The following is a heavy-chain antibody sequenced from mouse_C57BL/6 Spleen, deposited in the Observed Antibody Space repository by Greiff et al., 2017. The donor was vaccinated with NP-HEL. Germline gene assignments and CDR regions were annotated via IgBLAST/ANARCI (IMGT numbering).Heavy chain of an antibody. D-gene: IGHD2-1*01. CDR1: GYTFTSYW. CDR3: ARRGGNTYAMDY. J-gene: IGHJ4*01. V-gene: IGHV1-50*01. Sequence: QVQLQQPGAELVKPGASVKLSCKASGYTFTSYWMQWVKQRPGQGLEWIGEIDPSDSYTNYNQKFKGKATLTVDTSSSTAYMQLSSLTSEDSAVYYCARRGGNTYAMDYWGQGASVTVSS. CDR2: IDPSDSYT.